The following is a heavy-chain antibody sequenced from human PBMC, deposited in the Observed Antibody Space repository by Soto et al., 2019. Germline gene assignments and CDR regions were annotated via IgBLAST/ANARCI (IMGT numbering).Heavy chain of an antibody. J-gene: IGHJ6*02. CDR3: ARDDQIVVVPTSLGAMDV. V-gene: IGHV4-4*02. CDR1: GGSISSNKW. Sequence: QVQLQESGPGLVKPSETLSLTCAVYGGSISSNKWWSWVRQPPGKGLEWIGEIYHSGSTNYNPSLKSRDTISLDKSKNQFSLKLSSVTAADSAVYYCARDDQIVVVPTSLGAMDVWGQGTPVTVSS. CDR2: IYHSGST. D-gene: IGHD2-2*01.